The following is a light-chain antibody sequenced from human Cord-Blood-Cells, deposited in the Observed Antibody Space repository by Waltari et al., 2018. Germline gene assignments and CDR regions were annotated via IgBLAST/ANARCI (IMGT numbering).Light chain of an antibody. J-gene: IGKJ3*01. V-gene: IGKV1-39*01. CDR3: QQSYSTLCT. CDR2: AAS. Sequence: DIQMTQTPSSLSASVGDRVPITCRASQGISSYLNWYQQKPGKAPKLLSYAASSLQSGVPSRFSGSGSGTEFPLTISSLQPEEFATYYCQQSYSTLCTFGPGTKVDIK. CDR1: QGISSY.